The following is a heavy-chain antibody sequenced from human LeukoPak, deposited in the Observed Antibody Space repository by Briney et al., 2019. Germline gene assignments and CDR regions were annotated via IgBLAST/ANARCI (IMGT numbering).Heavy chain of an antibody. J-gene: IGHJ3*02. Sequence: GASVKVSCKASGYTFTSYFIHWVRQAPGQGLEWMGIINPSGGSTTYEQKFQGRVTMTRDMSTSTVYMELSSLRSEDTAVYYCARAWDSSSWFDAFDIWGQGTMVTVSS. CDR2: INPSGGST. CDR3: ARAWDSSSWFDAFDI. D-gene: IGHD6-13*01. V-gene: IGHV1-46*01. CDR1: GYTFTSYF.